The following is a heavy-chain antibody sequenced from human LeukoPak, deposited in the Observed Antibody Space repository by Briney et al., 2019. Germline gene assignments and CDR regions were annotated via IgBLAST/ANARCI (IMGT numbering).Heavy chain of an antibody. V-gene: IGHV3-7*01. Sequence: GGSLRLSCAASTFTFTSSWMTWVRQAPEKGLEWVATIKPAGSERYSVASVRGRFTISRDNAENSLYLQMNSLRVEDTAVYYCVTGDNWKFAYWGQGTLVTVSS. CDR1: TFTFTSSW. J-gene: IGHJ4*02. D-gene: IGHD1-1*01. CDR2: IKPAGSER. CDR3: VTGDNWKFAY.